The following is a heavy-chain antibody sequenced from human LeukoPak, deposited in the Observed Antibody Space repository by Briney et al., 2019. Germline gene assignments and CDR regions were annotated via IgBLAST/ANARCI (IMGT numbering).Heavy chain of an antibody. V-gene: IGHV3-23*01. CDR3: AKDYDFWSGLGAFDI. CDR2: ISGSGGST. CDR1: GFTFSSYA. D-gene: IGHD3-3*01. J-gene: IGHJ3*02. Sequence: QSGGSLRLSCAASGFTFSSYAMGWVRQAPGKGLEWVSAISGSGGSTYYADSVKGRFTISRDNSKNTLYLQMNSLRAEDTAVYYCAKDYDFWSGLGAFDIWGQGTMVTVSS.